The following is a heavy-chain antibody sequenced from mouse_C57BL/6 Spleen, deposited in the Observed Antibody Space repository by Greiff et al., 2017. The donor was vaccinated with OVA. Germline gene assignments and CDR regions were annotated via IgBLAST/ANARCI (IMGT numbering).Heavy chain of an antibody. Sequence: VQLQQSGAELARPGASVKMSCKASGYTFTSYTMHWVNQRPGQGLEWIGYINPSSGYTKYNQKFKDKATLTADKSTSTAYMQLSSLTSEDSAVYYCARDYGSSYGGYFDVWGTGTTVTVSS. D-gene: IGHD1-1*01. V-gene: IGHV1-4*01. CDR3: ARDYGSSYGGYFDV. CDR1: GYTFTSYT. J-gene: IGHJ1*03. CDR2: INPSSGYT.